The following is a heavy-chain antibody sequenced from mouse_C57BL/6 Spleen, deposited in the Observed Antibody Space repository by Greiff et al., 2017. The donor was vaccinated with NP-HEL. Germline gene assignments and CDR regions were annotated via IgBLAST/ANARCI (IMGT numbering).Heavy chain of an antibody. V-gene: IGHV5-12*01. Sequence: EVMLVESGGGLVQPGGSLKLSCAASGFTFSDYYMYWVRQTPEKRLEWVAYISNGGGSTYYPDTVKGRFTISRDNAKNTLYLQMSRLKSEDTAMYYCARHHYDYDYYAMDYWGQGTSVTVSS. CDR2: ISNGGGST. CDR3: ARHHYDYDYYAMDY. D-gene: IGHD2-4*01. CDR1: GFTFSDYY. J-gene: IGHJ4*01.